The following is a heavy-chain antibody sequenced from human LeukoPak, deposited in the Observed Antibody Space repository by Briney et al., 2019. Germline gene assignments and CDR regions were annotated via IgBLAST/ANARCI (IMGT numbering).Heavy chain of an antibody. CDR1: GWTFISYY. Sequence: PVASVKVSCKASGWTFISYYMHWVRQAPGQGLEWMGIINPSGGSTSYAQKFQGRVTMTRDTSTSTVYMELSSLRSEDTAVYYCARSVVVVAQFDPWGQGTLVTVSS. CDR2: INPSGGST. J-gene: IGHJ5*02. V-gene: IGHV1-46*01. D-gene: IGHD2-15*01. CDR3: ARSVVVVAQFDP.